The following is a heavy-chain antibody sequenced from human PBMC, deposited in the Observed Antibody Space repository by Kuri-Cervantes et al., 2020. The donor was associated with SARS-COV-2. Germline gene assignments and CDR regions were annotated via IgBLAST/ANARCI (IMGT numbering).Heavy chain of an antibody. CDR3: ARTLLTTVVNGEDY. Sequence: GESLKISCAASGFPFSSYEINWVRQAPGKGLEWVSAISGSGGSAYYADSVKGRFTISRDNAKNSLYLQMNSLRAEDTAVYYCARTLLTTVVNGEDYWGQGTLVTVSS. CDR1: GFPFSSYE. CDR2: ISGSGGSA. V-gene: IGHV3-48*03. D-gene: IGHD4-23*01. J-gene: IGHJ4*02.